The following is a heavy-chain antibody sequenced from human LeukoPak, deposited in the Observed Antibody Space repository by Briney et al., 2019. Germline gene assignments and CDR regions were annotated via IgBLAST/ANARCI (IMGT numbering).Heavy chain of an antibody. CDR2: TSGSGGST. CDR1: GFTFSSYA. V-gene: IGHV3-23*01. J-gene: IGHJ4*02. CDR3: ARTGYNYGTPLNY. D-gene: IGHD5-18*01. Sequence: PGGSLRLSCAASGFTFSSYAMSWVRQAPGKGLEWVSATSGSGGSTYNAGSVKGRFTISRDNSKNTLYLQMNSLRAEDTAIYYCARTGYNYGTPLNYWGQGTLVTVSS.